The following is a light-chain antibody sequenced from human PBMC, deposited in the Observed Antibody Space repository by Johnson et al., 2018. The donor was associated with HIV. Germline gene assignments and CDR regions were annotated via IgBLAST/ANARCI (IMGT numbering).Light chain of an antibody. CDR1: SSNIGNNY. J-gene: IGLJ1*01. CDR3: GTWDSSLGTYV. Sequence: QSVLTQPPSVSAAPGQKVTISCSGSSSNIGNNYVSWYQQLPGTAPKLLIYDNNKRPSGIPDRFSGSKSATSATLAITGLQTGDEADYYCGTWDSSLGTYVVGTGTKVTVL. V-gene: IGLV1-51*01. CDR2: DNN.